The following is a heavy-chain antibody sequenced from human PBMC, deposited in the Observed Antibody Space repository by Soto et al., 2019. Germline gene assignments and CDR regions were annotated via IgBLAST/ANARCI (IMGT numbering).Heavy chain of an antibody. CDR2: ISYDGSNK. CDR3: ARDRGAEYSFDY. D-gene: IGHD1-26*01. Sequence: PGGSLRLSCAASGFTFSSYAMHWVRQAPGKGLEWVAVISYDGSNKYYADSVKGRFTISRDNSKNTLYLQMNSLRAEDTAVYYCARDRGAEYSFDYWGQGTLVTVSS. V-gene: IGHV3-30-3*01. J-gene: IGHJ4*02. CDR1: GFTFSSYA.